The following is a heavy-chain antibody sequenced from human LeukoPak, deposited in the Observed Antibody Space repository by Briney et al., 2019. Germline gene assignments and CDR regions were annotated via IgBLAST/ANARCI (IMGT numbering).Heavy chain of an antibody. J-gene: IGHJ4*02. CDR1: GFTFSSYE. CDR3: ARVLAWDYGDYSFGY. V-gene: IGHV3-48*03. CDR2: ISSSGSTI. Sequence: GGSLRLSCAASGFTFSSYEMNWVRQAPGKGLEWVSYISSSGSTIYYADSVKGRFTISRDNAKNSLYLQMNSLRAEDTAVYYCARVLAWDYGDYSFGYWGQGTLVTVSS. D-gene: IGHD4-17*01.